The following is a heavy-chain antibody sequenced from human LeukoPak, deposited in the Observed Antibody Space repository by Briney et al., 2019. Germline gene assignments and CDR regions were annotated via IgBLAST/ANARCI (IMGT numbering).Heavy chain of an antibody. CDR2: INHRGST. J-gene: IGHJ5*02. CDR1: GYSISSGYY. CDR3: ARGGIGYCSSTSCRRWFDP. V-gene: IGHV4-38-2*01. Sequence: SETLSLTCAVSGYSISSGYYWGWIRQPPGKGLEWIGEINHRGSTNYNPSLKSRVTISVDTSKNQFSLKLSSVTAADTAVYYCARGGIGYCSSTSCRRWFDPWGQGTLVTVSS. D-gene: IGHD2-2*01.